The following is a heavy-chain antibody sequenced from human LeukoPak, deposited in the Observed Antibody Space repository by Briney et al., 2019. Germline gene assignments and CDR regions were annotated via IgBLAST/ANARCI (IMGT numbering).Heavy chain of an antibody. CDR2: ISYDGSNK. CDR1: GFTFSSYA. Sequence: PGRSLRLSCAASGFTFSSYAMHWVRQAPGKGLEWVAVISYDGSNKYYADSVKGRFTISRDNSKNTLYLQMNSLRAEDTAVYYCARELELRLGVEVYYYYGMDVWGQGTTVTVSS. D-gene: IGHD1-7*01. V-gene: IGHV3-30-3*01. CDR3: ARELELRLGVEVYYYYGMDV. J-gene: IGHJ6*02.